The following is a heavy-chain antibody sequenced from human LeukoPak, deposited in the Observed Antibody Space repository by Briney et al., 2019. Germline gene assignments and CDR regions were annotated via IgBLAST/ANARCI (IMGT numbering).Heavy chain of an antibody. V-gene: IGHV5-10-1*01. CDR2: IDPSDSYT. J-gene: IGHJ5*02. Sequence: GESLKISCKGSGYSFTSYWISWVRQMPGKGLEWMGRIDPSDSYTNYSPSFQGHVTISADRSFSTAYLQWSSLKASDTAMYYCARQAGVAAYSMGWFDPWGQGTLVTVSS. CDR1: GYSFTSYW. D-gene: IGHD2-15*01. CDR3: ARQAGVAAYSMGWFDP.